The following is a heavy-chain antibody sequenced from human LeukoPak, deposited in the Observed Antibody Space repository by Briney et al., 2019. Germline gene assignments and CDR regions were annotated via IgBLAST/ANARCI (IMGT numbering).Heavy chain of an antibody. J-gene: IGHJ3*02. CDR2: IYYSGST. CDR3: ATEGYYYDSSGYYQGAFDI. Sequence: SETLSLTCTVSGGSISRSSYYWSWIRQPPGKGLEWIGYIYYSGSTHYNPSLKSRVTISVDTSKNQFSLKLSSVTAADTAVYYCATEGYYYDSSGYYQGAFDIWGQGTMVTVSS. V-gene: IGHV4-30-4*01. CDR1: GGSISRSSYY. D-gene: IGHD3-22*01.